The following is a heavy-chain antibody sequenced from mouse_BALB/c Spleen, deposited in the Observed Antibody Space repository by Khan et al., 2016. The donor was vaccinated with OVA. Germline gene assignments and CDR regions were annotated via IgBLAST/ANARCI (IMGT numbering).Heavy chain of an antibody. Sequence: VHVKQSGPELVKPGASMKMSCKASGYSFTGYTMNWVKQSRVKNLEWIGLINPYNGGTAYNLKFGGKATLTVDKSSNTAYMDLLSLTSEDSAVYYCVRSASYGDYVEAWFAYWGQGTLVTVSA. CDR2: INPYNGGT. CDR3: VRSASYGDYVEAWFAY. J-gene: IGHJ3*01. V-gene: IGHV1-37*01. CDR1: GYSFTGYT. D-gene: IGHD2-13*01.